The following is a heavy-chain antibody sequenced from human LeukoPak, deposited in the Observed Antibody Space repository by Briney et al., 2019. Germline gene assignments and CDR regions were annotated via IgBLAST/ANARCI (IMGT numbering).Heavy chain of an antibody. CDR1: GDSIISSNW. Sequence: SETLSLTCAVSGDSIISSNWWSWVRQPPGKGLEWIGEFYHGGTTYYNPSLKSRVTISVDKSKNQFSLKLTSVTAADTAVYYCARREGGYIVATNAFDYWGQGTLVTVSS. V-gene: IGHV4-4*02. J-gene: IGHJ4*02. CDR2: FYHGGTT. CDR3: ARREGGYIVATNAFDY. D-gene: IGHD5-12*01.